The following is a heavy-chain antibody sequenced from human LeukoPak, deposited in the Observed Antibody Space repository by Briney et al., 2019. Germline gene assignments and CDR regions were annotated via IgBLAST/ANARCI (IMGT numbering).Heavy chain of an antibody. CDR3: ARDRLLSGYPDPYYYGLDV. V-gene: IGHV4-59*01. J-gene: IGHJ6*02. CDR2: IYYSGST. Sequence: SETLSLTCTVSGGSISSYYWSWIRQPPGKGLEWIGYIYYSGSTNYNPSLKSRVTISVDTSKNQFSLKLSSVTAADTAVYYCARDRLLSGYPDPYYYGLDVWGQGTTVTVSS. CDR1: GGSISSYY. D-gene: IGHD3-3*01.